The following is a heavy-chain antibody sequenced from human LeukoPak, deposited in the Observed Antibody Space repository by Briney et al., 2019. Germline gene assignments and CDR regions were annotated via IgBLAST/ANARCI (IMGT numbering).Heavy chain of an antibody. CDR1: GFTFSNCA. J-gene: IGHJ4*02. CDR3: ARELNSWDY. D-gene: IGHD1-7*01. CDR2: IANDGSFK. Sequence: GGSLRLSCAASGFTFSNCAMHWVRQSPGKGLEWVAVIANDGSFKYYADSAKGRFTISRDNSKSTMSLQMNSLRPEDTAMYYCARELNSWDYWGQGTLVTVSS. V-gene: IGHV3-30*01.